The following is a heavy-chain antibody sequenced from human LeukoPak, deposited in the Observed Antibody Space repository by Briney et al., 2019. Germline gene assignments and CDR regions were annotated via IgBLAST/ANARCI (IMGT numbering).Heavy chain of an antibody. CDR2: ISSSSSYI. Sequence: GGSLRLSCAASGFTFSSYSMNWVRQAPGKGLEWVSSISSSSSYIYYADSVKGRFTISRDNAKNSLYLQMNSLRAEDTAVYYCAKGEGYSYGLQDYWGQGTLVTVSS. J-gene: IGHJ4*02. V-gene: IGHV3-21*04. CDR3: AKGEGYSYGLQDY. D-gene: IGHD5-18*01. CDR1: GFTFSSYS.